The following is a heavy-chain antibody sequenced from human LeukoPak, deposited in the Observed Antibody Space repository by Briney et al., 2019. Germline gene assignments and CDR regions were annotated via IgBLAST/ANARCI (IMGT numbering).Heavy chain of an antibody. V-gene: IGHV1-18*01. CDR2: ISGNGDNT. CDR1: GYTYTTYG. D-gene: IGHD4-17*01. CDR3: ARVHGYYIGLYYFDY. J-gene: IGHJ4*02. Sequence: GASVKVSCKASGYTYTTYGISWVRQAPGQELEWMGWISGNGDNTKYVQEFQGRVTMTTDTSTSTAYMDLRSLRSDDTAIYYCARVHGYYIGLYYFDYWGQGTLVTVSS.